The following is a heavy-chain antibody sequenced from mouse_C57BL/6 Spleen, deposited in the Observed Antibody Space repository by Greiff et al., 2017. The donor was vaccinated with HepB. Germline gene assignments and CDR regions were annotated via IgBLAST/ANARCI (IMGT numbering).Heavy chain of an antibody. CDR1: GYAFTNYL. CDR3: ARKGLHYYGSSYGY. Sequence: QVQLQQSGAELVRPGTSVKVSCKASGYAFTNYLIEWVKQRPGQGLEWIGVINPGSGGTNYNEKFKGKATLTADKSSSTAYMQLSSLTSEDSAVYFCARKGLHYYGSSYGYWGQGTTLTVSS. D-gene: IGHD1-1*01. CDR2: INPGSGGT. J-gene: IGHJ2*01. V-gene: IGHV1-54*01.